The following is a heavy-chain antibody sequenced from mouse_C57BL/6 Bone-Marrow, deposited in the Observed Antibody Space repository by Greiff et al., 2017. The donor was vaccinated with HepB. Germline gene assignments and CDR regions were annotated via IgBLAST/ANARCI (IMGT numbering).Heavy chain of an antibody. V-gene: IGHV2-5*01. CDR1: GFSLTSYG. Sequence: VHLVESGPGLVQPSQSLSITCTVSGFSLTSYGVHWVRQSPGKGLEWLGVIWRGGSTDYNAAFMSRLSITKDNSKSQVFFKMNSLQADDTAIYYCAKRSYSNYYAMDYWGQGTSVTVSS. CDR3: AKRSYSNYYAMDY. J-gene: IGHJ4*01. D-gene: IGHD2-5*01. CDR2: IWRGGST.